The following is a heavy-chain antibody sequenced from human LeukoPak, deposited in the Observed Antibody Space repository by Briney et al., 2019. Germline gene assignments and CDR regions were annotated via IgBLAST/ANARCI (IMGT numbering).Heavy chain of an antibody. CDR1: GYSFTSYW. Sequence: GESLKISCKGSGYSFTSYWIGWVRQRPGKGLEGRGIIYPGDSDTRYSPSFQGQVTISSDKSISTAYLQWSSLKASDTAMYYCASDVLYGGYSFWGQGTLVTVSS. V-gene: IGHV5-51*01. J-gene: IGHJ4*02. CDR3: ASDVLYGGYSF. CDR2: IYPGDSDT. D-gene: IGHD5-12*01.